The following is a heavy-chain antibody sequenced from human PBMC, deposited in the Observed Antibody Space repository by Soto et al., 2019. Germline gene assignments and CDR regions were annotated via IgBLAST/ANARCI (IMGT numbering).Heavy chain of an antibody. CDR1: GGTFSSYA. J-gene: IGHJ6*02. CDR3: ARSQGSSTSLEIYYYYYYGMDV. D-gene: IGHD2-2*01. CDR2: IIPISGTT. V-gene: IGHV1-69*01. Sequence: QVQLVQSGAEVKKPGSSVKVSCKASGGTFSSYAISWVRQAPGQGLEWMGGIIPISGTTNYAQKFQGRVTITADESTSNAYMELSSLRSEDTDVYYCARSQGSSTSLEIYYYYYYGMDVWGQGTRVTVSS.